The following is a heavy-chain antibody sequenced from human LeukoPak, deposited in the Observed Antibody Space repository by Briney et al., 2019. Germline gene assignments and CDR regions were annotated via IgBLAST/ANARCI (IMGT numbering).Heavy chain of an antibody. D-gene: IGHD5-24*01. CDR2: VSGSGGST. V-gene: IGHV3-23*01. J-gene: IGHJ4*02. CDR1: GFTFSNYA. CDR3: AKLTSWLQQHSFDY. Sequence: GGSLRLSCAASGFTFSNYAMSWVRQAPGKGLEWVSSVSGSGGSTYYADSVKGRFTISRDNSKYTIYLQMNSLRVEDTALYYCAKLTSWLQQHSFDYWGQGSLVSVSS.